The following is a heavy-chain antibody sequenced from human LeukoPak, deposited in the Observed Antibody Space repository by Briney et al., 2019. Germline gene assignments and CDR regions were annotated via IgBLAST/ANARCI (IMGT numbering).Heavy chain of an antibody. Sequence: GGSLRLSCAASGFTFDDYAMHWVRQAPGKGLEWVSLISGDGGSTYYADSVKGRFTISRDNSKNSLYLQMNSLRTEDTALNYCAKDIVVVPAAVYYGMDVWGQGTTVTVSS. CDR2: ISGDGGST. V-gene: IGHV3-43*02. CDR3: AKDIVVVPAAVYYGMDV. CDR1: GFTFDDYA. D-gene: IGHD2-2*01. J-gene: IGHJ6*02.